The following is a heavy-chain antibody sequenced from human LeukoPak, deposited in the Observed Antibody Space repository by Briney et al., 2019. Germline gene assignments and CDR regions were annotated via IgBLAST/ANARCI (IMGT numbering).Heavy chain of an antibody. V-gene: IGHV3-7*01. CDR3: VRDKGYDILTGLS. Sequence: GGSLRLSCAASGFNFSRYWMNWVRQAPGKGLEWVANIKQDGSEKYYVDSVKGRFTISRDNAKNSLYLQMNSLRAEDTAVYYCVRDKGYDILTGLSWGQGTLVTVSS. CDR2: IKQDGSEK. J-gene: IGHJ4*02. D-gene: IGHD3-9*01. CDR1: GFNFSRYW.